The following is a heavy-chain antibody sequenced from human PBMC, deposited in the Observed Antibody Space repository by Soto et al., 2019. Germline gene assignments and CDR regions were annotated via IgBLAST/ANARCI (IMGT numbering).Heavy chain of an antibody. Sequence: GGSLRLSCAASGFTFSSYGMHWVRQAPGKGLEWVAVISYDGSNKYYADSVKGRFTISRDNSKNTLYLQMNSLRAEDTAVYYCAKDGGKAVAGTYYYYCYGMDVWGQGTTVTVSS. J-gene: IGHJ6*02. CDR2: ISYDGSNK. CDR3: AKDGGKAVAGTYYYYCYGMDV. CDR1: GFTFSSYG. V-gene: IGHV3-30*18. D-gene: IGHD6-19*01.